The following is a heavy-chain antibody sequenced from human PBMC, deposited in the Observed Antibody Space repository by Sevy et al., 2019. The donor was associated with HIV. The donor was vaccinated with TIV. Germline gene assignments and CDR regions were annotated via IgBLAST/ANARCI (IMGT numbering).Heavy chain of an antibody. CDR1: GFTFSRYW. CDR2: IKVDGSEK. D-gene: IGHD2-2*01. J-gene: IGHJ6*02. V-gene: IGHV3-7*03. CDR3: ARDCSSTRCLWGMDV. Sequence: GGSLRLSCAASGFTFSRYWMSWVRQAPGKGLEWVANIKVDGSEKYYVDSVKGRFTISRDNAKNSLYLQINSLRAEDTAVYYCARDCSSTRCLWGMDVWGQGTTVTVS.